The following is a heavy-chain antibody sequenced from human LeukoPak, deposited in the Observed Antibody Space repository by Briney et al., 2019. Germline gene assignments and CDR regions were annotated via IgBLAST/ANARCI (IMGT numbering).Heavy chain of an antibody. CDR1: GFTFSSYS. CDR3: ARVGCSGGTCYGY. D-gene: IGHD2-15*01. CDR2: ISSGSNYI. V-gene: IGHV3-21*01. Sequence: PGGSLRLSCAASGFTFSSYSMYCVRQAPGKGLEWVSFISSGSNYIYYIDSVKGRFTISRDNAKNSLYLQMNSLRVEDTAIYYCARVGCSGGTCYGYWGQGTLVTVSS. J-gene: IGHJ4*02.